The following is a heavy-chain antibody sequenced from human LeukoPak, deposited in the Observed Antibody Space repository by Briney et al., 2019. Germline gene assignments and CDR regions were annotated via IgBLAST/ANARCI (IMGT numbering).Heavy chain of an antibody. V-gene: IGHV1-69*05. D-gene: IGHD5-24*01. CDR3: ARGSDRDGYNLDY. CDR2: IIPIFGTT. Sequence: EASVKVSCKASGGTFNSYAISWVRQAPGQGLEWMGGIIPIFGTTNYARKFQGRVTMTRNTSISTAYMELSSLRSEDTAVYYCARGSDRDGYNLDYWGQGTLVTVSS. CDR1: GGTFNSYA. J-gene: IGHJ4*02.